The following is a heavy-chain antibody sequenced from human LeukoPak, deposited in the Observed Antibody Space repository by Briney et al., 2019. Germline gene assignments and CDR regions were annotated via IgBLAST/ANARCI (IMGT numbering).Heavy chain of an antibody. CDR1: GYTFTGYY. Sequence: ASVKVSCKASGYTFTGYYMHWVRQAPGQGLEWMGWINPNSGGTNYAQKFQGRVTMTRDTSTSTAYMELSRLRSDDTAVYYCARDLDDILTGYASPFDYWGQGTLVTVSS. D-gene: IGHD3-9*01. V-gene: IGHV1-2*02. J-gene: IGHJ4*02. CDR3: ARDLDDILTGYASPFDY. CDR2: INPNSGGT.